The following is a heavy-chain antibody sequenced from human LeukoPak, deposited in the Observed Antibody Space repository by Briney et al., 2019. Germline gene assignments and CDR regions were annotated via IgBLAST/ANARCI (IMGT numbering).Heavy chain of an antibody. V-gene: IGHV4-39*07. D-gene: IGHD3-9*01. J-gene: IGHJ4*02. CDR2: IYYSGST. Sequence: PSETLSLTCTVSGGSISSSSYYWGWIRQPPGKGLEWIGSIYYSGSTYHNPSLKSRVTISVDTSKNQFSLKLSSVTAADTAVYYCARVLRYFDWVFDYWGQGTLVTVSS. CDR3: ARVLRYFDWVFDY. CDR1: GGSISSSSYY.